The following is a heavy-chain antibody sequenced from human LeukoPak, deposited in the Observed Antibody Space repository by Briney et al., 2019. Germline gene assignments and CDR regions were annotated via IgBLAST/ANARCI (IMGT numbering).Heavy chain of an antibody. Sequence: PGGSLRLSCAAFSGYWMTWVRQAPGKGLEWVANIKQDGSEKYYVDSVKGRFTISRDNAKNSLYLQMNSLRAEDTAMYYCTRDQSSYTVVTLSSDYWGQGTLVTVSS. J-gene: IGHJ4*02. CDR2: IKQDGSEK. V-gene: IGHV3-7*01. CDR1: SGYW. CDR3: TRDQSSYTVVTLSSDY. D-gene: IGHD4-23*01.